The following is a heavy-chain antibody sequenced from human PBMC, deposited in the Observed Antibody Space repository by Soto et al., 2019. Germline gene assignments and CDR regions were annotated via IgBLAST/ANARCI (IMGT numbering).Heavy chain of an antibody. V-gene: IGHV5-51*01. CDR1: EYIFSTYW. CDR3: ARLHGTVDQYYYYHMDV. Sequence: XESLTISCKCFEYIFSTYWIGLLRPLPGQVVEWMGISYAGDSDTRYSPSLQGQGVISADESSTTAYLQWRSLKASDTAMYYCARLHGTVDQYYYYHMDVRGQGTTVTVSS. CDR2: SYAGDSDT. J-gene: IGHJ6*02.